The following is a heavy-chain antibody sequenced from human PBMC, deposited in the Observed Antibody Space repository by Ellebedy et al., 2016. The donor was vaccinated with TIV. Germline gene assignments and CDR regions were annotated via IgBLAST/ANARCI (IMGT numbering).Heavy chain of an antibody. CDR2: IYYSGST. CDR1: GGSISSYY. J-gene: IGHJ4*02. CDR3: ARGTLNYGIDY. Sequence: MPSETLPLTCTVSGGSISSYYWSWIRQPPGKGLEWIGYIYYSGSTNYNPSLKSRVTISVDTSKNQFSLKLSSVTAADTAVYYCARGTLNYGIDYWGQGTLVTVSS. V-gene: IGHV4-59*01. D-gene: IGHD4-17*01.